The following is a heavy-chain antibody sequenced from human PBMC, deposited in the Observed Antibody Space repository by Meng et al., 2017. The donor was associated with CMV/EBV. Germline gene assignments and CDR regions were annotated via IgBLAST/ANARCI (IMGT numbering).Heavy chain of an antibody. CDR3: ARGPRAAALGRG. D-gene: IGHD6-13*01. CDR2: MNPNSGNT. Sequence: ASVKVSCKASGYTFTSYDINWVRQATGQGLEWMGWMNPNSGNTGHAQKFQGRVTMTRNTSISTAYMELSSLRSEDTAVYYCARGPRAAALGRGWGQGTLVTVSS. J-gene: IGHJ4*02. V-gene: IGHV1-8*01. CDR1: GYTFTSYD.